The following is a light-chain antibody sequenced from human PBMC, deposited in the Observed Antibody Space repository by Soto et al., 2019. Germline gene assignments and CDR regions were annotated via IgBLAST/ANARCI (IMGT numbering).Light chain of an antibody. V-gene: IGKV1-27*01. CDR1: RDISNY. CDR3: QKYDTAPLT. CDR2: GAS. J-gene: IGKJ4*01. Sequence: DIQVTQSPSSLSASLGDRVSITCRASRDISNYLAWYQQKPGQVPRLLISGASTLHSGVPSRFSGSGSGTDFTFTITSLQPEDIATYFCQKYDTAPLTFGGGTKVDIK.